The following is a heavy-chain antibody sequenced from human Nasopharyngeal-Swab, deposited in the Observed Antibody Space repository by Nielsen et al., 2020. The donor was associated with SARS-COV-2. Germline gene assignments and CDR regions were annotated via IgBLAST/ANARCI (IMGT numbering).Heavy chain of an antibody. J-gene: IGHJ4*02. CDR1: GGSISSGSYY. D-gene: IGHD1-26*01. CDR2: IYTSGST. Sequence: SETLSLTCTVPGGSISSGSYYWSWIRQPAGKGLEWIGRIYTSGSTNYNPSLKSRVTISVDTSKNQFSLKLSSVTAADTAVYYCARGRVGAKDYWGQGTLVTVSS. V-gene: IGHV4-61*02. CDR3: ARGRVGAKDY.